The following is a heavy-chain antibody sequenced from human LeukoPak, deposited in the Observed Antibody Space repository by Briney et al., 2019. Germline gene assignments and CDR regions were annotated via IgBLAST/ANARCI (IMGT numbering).Heavy chain of an antibody. D-gene: IGHD6-13*01. CDR2: ISVVTTTI. CDR1: GFTFSSYS. Sequence: GGSLRLSCAASGFTFSSYSMNWVRQAPGKGLEWLSYISVVTTTIYYADSVKGRFTISRDNARNSLFLQMNNLRAEDTAVYYCARVRGSSLSYYYMDVWGKGTTVTVSS. J-gene: IGHJ6*03. V-gene: IGHV3-48*01. CDR3: ARVRGSSLSYYYMDV.